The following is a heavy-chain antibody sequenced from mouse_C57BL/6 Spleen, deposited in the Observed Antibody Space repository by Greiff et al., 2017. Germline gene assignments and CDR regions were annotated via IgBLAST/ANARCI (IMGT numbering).Heavy chain of an antibody. Sequence: QVQLQQPGAELVRPGSSVKLSCKASGYTFTSYWMHWVKQRPIQGLEWIGNIDPSDSETHYNQKFKDKATLTVDKSSSTAYMQLSSLTSEDSAVYYCARKGGYGPCDYWGQGTTLTVSS. CDR3: ARKGGYGPCDY. CDR1: GYTFTSYW. CDR2: IDPSDSET. J-gene: IGHJ2*01. V-gene: IGHV1-52*01. D-gene: IGHD1-1*02.